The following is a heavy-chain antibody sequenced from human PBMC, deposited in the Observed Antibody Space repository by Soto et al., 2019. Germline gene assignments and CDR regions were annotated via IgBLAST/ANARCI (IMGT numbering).Heavy chain of an antibody. CDR1: GFTFSTYA. Sequence: EVQLLESGGGLVQPGGSLRLSCAASGFTFSTYAMTWVHQAPGKGLEWVSAISASGGSTYYADSVKGRFTISRDNSKNTLYLQMNSLRVEDTAVYYCAKVGFPYSYGYLFYYWGQGTLVTVSS. J-gene: IGHJ4*02. V-gene: IGHV3-23*01. D-gene: IGHD5-18*01. CDR3: AKVGFPYSYGYLFYY. CDR2: ISASGGST.